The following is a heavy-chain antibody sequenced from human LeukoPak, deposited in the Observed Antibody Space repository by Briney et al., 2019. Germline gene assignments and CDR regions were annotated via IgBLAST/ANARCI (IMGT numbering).Heavy chain of an antibody. CDR1: GFTFSSYA. J-gene: IGHJ3*02. V-gene: IGHV3-23*01. CDR3: ASQRSVGATYAFDI. CDR2: ISGSGGST. Sequence: GGSLSLSCAASGFTFSSYAMSWVRQAPGKGLEWVSAISGSGGSTYYADSVKGRFTISRDNSKNTLYLQMNSLRVEDTAVYYCASQRSVGATYAFDIWGQGTLVTVSS. D-gene: IGHD1-26*01.